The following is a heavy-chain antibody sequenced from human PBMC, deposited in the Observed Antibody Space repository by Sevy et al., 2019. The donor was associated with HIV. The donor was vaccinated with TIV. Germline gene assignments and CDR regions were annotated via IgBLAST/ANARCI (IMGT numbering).Heavy chain of an antibody. J-gene: IGHJ4*02. CDR1: GFTFSSYA. V-gene: IGHV3-30-3*01. Sequence: GGSLRLSCAASGFTFSSYAMHWVCQAPGKGLEWVAVISYDGSNKYYADSVKGRFTISRDNSKNTLYLQMNSLRAEDTAVYYCARDSLRLGYCSGGSCYSPQSYWGQGTLVTVSS. D-gene: IGHD2-15*01. CDR2: ISYDGSNK. CDR3: ARDSLRLGYCSGGSCYSPQSY.